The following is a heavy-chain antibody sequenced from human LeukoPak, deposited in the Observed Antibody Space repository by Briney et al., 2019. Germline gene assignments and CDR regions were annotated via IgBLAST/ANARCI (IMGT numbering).Heavy chain of an antibody. CDR2: ISGSGGST. V-gene: IGHV3-23*01. Sequence: GGSLRLXCAASGFTCSTYAVRWVRQAPGKGLEWVSAISGSGGSTYYADSVKGRFTISRDNSKNTVYLQMSTLRAEDTAVYYCVKEGGLGYTYGFDYWGQGTLVTVSS. D-gene: IGHD5-18*01. CDR1: GFTCSTYA. J-gene: IGHJ4*02. CDR3: VKEGGLGYTYGFDY.